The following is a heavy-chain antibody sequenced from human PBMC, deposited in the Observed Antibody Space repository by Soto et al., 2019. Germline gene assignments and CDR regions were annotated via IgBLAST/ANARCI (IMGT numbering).Heavy chain of an antibody. J-gene: IGHJ6*02. V-gene: IGHV4-31*03. CDR3: ARSGLNYYYGMDV. Sequence: PSETLSLTCTVSGGSISSGGYYWSWIRQHPGKGLEWIGYIYYSGSTYYNPSLKSRVTISIDTSKNQSSLKLTSVTAADTAVYYCARSGLNYYYGMDVWGQGTTVTVSS. CDR2: IYYSGST. CDR1: GGSISSGGYY.